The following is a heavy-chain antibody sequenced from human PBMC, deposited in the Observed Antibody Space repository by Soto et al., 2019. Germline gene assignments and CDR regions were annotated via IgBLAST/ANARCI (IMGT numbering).Heavy chain of an antibody. CDR1: GFPFSDHY. CDR3: SRGGGGGLFDL. D-gene: IGHD2-21*01. CDR2: ISPGTTYK. V-gene: IGHV3-11*06. Sequence: QVQLVESGGGFVEPGGSLRLSCASSGFPFSDHYMSWIRRSPGKGLEFLSYISPGTTYKNYADSVKGRFTISRDNAKSSLYLQLNGLRAEDTAVYFCSRGGGGGLFDLWGQGTFVTVSS. J-gene: IGHJ4*02.